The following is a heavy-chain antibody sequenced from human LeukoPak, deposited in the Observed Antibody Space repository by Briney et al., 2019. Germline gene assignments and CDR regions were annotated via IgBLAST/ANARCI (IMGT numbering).Heavy chain of an antibody. J-gene: IGHJ4*02. CDR2: INHSGST. D-gene: IGHD6-19*01. CDR1: GGSFSGYY. V-gene: IGHV4-34*01. CDR3: GRGRGFGYISGWYFDF. Sequence: PSETLSLTCAVYGGSFSGYYWSWIRQPPGKGLEWIGEINHSGSTNYNPSPKSRVTISVDTSKNQFSLKLSYVTAADTAVYYCGRGRGFGYISGWYFDFWGQGTLVTVSS.